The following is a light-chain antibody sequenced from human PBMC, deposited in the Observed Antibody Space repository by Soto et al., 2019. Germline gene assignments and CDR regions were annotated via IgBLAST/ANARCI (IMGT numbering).Light chain of an antibody. Sequence: EIVLTQSPGTLSLSPGERATLSCRASQSVRSNYLAWYLQRPGQAPRLLIYGASSRATGIPDRFSGSGSGTDFTLTISRLEPEDFAVYYCQQYGSSPRITFGQGTRLEIK. J-gene: IGKJ5*01. CDR1: QSVRSNY. CDR3: QQYGSSPRIT. CDR2: GAS. V-gene: IGKV3-20*01.